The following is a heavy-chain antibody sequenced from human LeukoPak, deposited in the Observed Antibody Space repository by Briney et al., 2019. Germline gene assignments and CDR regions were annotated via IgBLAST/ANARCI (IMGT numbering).Heavy chain of an antibody. J-gene: IGHJ4*02. CDR3: ANQLRYFDWYLPTPLFDY. CDR1: GFTFSSYA. V-gene: IGHV3-23*01. Sequence: QTGGSLRLSCAASGFTFSSYAMSWVRQAPGKGLEWVSDISGSGGSTYYADSVKGRLTISIYNSKNTLYLQIISLKAEDTAVYYCANQLRYFDWYLPTPLFDYWGQGTLVTVSS. CDR2: ISGSGGST. D-gene: IGHD3-9*01.